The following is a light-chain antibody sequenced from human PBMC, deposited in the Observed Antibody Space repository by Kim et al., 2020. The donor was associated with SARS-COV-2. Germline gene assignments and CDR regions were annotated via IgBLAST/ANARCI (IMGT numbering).Light chain of an antibody. CDR3: QVWDSTTTV. Sequence: SYELTQPPSVSVSPGQTASITCSGDRLGHKYVCWYRHKPGQSPEVVIYQATKRPSGIPERFSGSNSGNTATLTISGTQDVDEADYYCQVWDSTTTVFGGG. CDR2: QAT. V-gene: IGLV3-1*01. CDR1: RLGHKY. J-gene: IGLJ2*01.